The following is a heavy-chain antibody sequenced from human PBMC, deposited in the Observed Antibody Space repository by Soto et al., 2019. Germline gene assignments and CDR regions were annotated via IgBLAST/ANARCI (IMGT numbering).Heavy chain of an antibody. D-gene: IGHD6-13*01. Sequence: GGSLRLSCAASGFTFSSYAMTWVRQAPGKGLEWVSGISGSGDNTHYADSVKGRFTVSRDNSKNTLYLQLNSLRAEDTAVYYCAKRNAAGYYYYYYMDVWGKGTTVTVSS. V-gene: IGHV3-23*01. CDR2: ISGSGDNT. CDR1: GFTFSSYA. J-gene: IGHJ6*03. CDR3: AKRNAAGYYYYYYMDV.